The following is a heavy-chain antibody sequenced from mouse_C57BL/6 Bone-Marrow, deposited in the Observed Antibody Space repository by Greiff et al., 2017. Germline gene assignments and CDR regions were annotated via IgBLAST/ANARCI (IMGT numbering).Heavy chain of an antibody. V-gene: IGHV1-72*01. CDR1: GYTFTSYW. J-gene: IGHJ3*01. CDR2: IDPNSGGT. D-gene: IGHD2-3*01. Sequence: VQLQQPGAELVKPGASVKLSCKASGYTFTSYWMHWVKQRPGRGLEWIGRIDPNSGGTTYNEKFKSKATLTVDKPSSTAYMQRSSLTSEDSAVYYCARWGYYVHAWFAYWGQGTLVTVSA. CDR3: ARWGYYVHAWFAY.